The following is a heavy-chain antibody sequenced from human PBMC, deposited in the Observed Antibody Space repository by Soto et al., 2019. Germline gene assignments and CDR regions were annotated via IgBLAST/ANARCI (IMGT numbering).Heavy chain of an antibody. CDR1: GGTFSKNT. CDR2: IMPVFGRP. Sequence: SVKVSCKAPGGTFSKNTISWVRQAPGQGLEWMGGIMPVFGRPNYAQKFQGRVTITADEYTRTAYMELSRLKSDDTAVYYCARQFDYDTSGYYYAYWGQGTQVTVSS. CDR3: ARQFDYDTSGYYYAY. D-gene: IGHD3-22*01. J-gene: IGHJ4*02. V-gene: IGHV1-69*13.